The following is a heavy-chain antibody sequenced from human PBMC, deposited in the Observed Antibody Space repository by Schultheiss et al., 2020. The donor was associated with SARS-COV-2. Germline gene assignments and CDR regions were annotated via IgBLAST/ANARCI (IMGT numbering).Heavy chain of an antibody. CDR1: GGSFSGYY. J-gene: IGHJ5*02. Sequence: SETLSLTCAVYGGSFSGYYWNWIRQPPGKGLEWIGEINHSGSTNYNPSLKSRVTISVDTSKNQFSLKLSSVTAADTAVYYCAREGGWFDPWGQGTLVTVSS. D-gene: IGHD3-16*01. CDR3: AREGGWFDP. V-gene: IGHV4-34*01. CDR2: INHSGST.